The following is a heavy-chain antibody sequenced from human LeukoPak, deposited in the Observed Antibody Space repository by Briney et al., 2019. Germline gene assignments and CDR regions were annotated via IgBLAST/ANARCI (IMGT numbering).Heavy chain of an antibody. Sequence: ASVKVSCKASGYTFTSYYMHWVRQAPGQGLEWMGMINPSGGSTSYAQKFQGRVTMTRDTSTSTVYMELSSLRSEDTAVYYCASTATFQASVYYYGMDVWGQGTTVTVSS. J-gene: IGHJ6*02. CDR2: INPSGGST. V-gene: IGHV1-46*01. CDR3: ASTATFQASVYYYGMDV. CDR1: GYTFTSYY. D-gene: IGHD5-18*01.